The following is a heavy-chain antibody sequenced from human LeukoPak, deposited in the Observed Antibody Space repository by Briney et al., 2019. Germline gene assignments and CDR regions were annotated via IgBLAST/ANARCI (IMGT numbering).Heavy chain of an antibody. Sequence: SQTLSLTCTVSGGSISSGSYYWSWIRQPAGKGLEWIGRIYTSGSTNYNPSLKSRVTISVDTSKNQFSLKLSSVTAADTAVYYCAREDTQRPFDYWGQGTLVTVSS. CDR3: AREDTQRPFDY. CDR1: GGSISSGSYY. V-gene: IGHV4-61*02. J-gene: IGHJ4*02. CDR2: IYTSGST. D-gene: IGHD2-15*01.